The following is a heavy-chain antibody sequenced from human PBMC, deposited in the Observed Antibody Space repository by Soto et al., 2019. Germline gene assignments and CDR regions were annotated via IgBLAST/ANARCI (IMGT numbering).Heavy chain of an antibody. CDR2: ISGSGGYT. V-gene: IGHV3-23*01. Sequence: EGQLLESGGGLVQPGGSLRLSCVASGFTFFAYAMTWVRQAPGKGLEWVSTISGSGGYTYYADSVKGRFTISRDSSKNTLYLQIHSLRAEDTAIYYCAKDSPPPFPRMDGWGQGTPVTVSS. CDR1: GFTFFAYA. CDR3: AKDSPPPFPRMDG. J-gene: IGHJ6*02.